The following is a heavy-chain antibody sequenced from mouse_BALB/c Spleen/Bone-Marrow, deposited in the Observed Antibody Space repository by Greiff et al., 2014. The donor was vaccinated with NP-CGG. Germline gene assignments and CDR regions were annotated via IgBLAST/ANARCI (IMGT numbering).Heavy chain of an antibody. Sequence: EVQVVESGPELVKPGASVKISCKASGYSFTGYFMSWVMQSHGKSLEWIGRINPYNGDTFYNQKFKGKATLTVDKSSNTAHMELRSLASEDSAVYYCARIYDYDRGAWFAYWGQGTLVTVSA. D-gene: IGHD2-4*01. CDR1: GYSFTGYF. CDR2: INPYNGDT. J-gene: IGHJ3*01. CDR3: ARIYDYDRGAWFAY. V-gene: IGHV1-20*02.